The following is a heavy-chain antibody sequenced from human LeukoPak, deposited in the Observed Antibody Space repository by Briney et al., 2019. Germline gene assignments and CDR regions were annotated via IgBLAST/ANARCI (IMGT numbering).Heavy chain of an antibody. J-gene: IGHJ3*02. V-gene: IGHV3-21*01. CDR2: ISGSSSYI. D-gene: IGHD6-19*01. CDR1: GFTFSSYS. Sequence: GGSLRLSCAASGFTFSSYSMNWARQAPGKGLEWVSSISGSSSYIYYADSVKGRFTISRDNAKNSLYLQVNSLRAEDTAVYYCARDKEQQWLVLAAFDIWGQGTVVTVSS. CDR3: ARDKEQQWLVLAAFDI.